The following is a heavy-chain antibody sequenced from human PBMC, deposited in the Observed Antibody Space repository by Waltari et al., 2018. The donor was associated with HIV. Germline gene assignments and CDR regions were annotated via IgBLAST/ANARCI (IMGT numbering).Heavy chain of an antibody. V-gene: IGHV3-66*01. D-gene: IGHD3-22*01. Sequence: VQLVESGGGLVQHGGSLRRSCAASGFLVRCSYMGGFRQAPGKGLEWVSVIYSGGSTYYGDSVKGRFTISRDNSKNTLYLQMNSLRAEDTAVYYCARDNPAYDSSGYYYGMDVWGQGTTVTVSS. J-gene: IGHJ6*02. CDR2: IYSGGST. CDR3: ARDNPAYDSSGYYYGMDV. CDR1: GFLVRCSY.